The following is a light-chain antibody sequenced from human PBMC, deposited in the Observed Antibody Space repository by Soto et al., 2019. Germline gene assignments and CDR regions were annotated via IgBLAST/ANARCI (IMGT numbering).Light chain of an antibody. J-gene: IGKJ2*01. CDR1: QSVKNSY. CDR3: QHYSTSPSYT. V-gene: IGKV3-20*01. Sequence: EIVLTQSPGTVYVSPGEGVTLSCRASQSVKNSYIAWYQHKPVQAPRLLISETSTRASGIPDRFSGGGSGTDFTLTITTLEPEDFAVYYYQHYSTSPSYTFGQGTKLE. CDR2: ETS.